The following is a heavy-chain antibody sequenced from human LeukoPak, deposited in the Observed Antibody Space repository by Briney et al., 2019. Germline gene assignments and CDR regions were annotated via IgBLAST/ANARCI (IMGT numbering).Heavy chain of an antibody. CDR3: AKDTSIGKYCTNGVCSPFDC. Sequence: GGALTLSCAGPVCTFTSDVMSCVRPTPGQGGEWVSAFCDIVDYTSYADSVRGRFTISRDNSRNTLYLQMISLRPEDTAVYYCAKDTSIGKYCTNGVCSPFDCWGQGTLVTVSS. V-gene: IGHV3-23*01. D-gene: IGHD2-8*01. CDR2: FCDIVDYT. J-gene: IGHJ4*02. CDR1: VCTFTSDV.